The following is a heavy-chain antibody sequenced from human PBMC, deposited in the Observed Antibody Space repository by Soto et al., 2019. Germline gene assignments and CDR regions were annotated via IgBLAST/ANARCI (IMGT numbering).Heavy chain of an antibody. CDR2: ISYDGYNY. D-gene: IGHD6-19*01. CDR3: ARDPRSAMYSSGWYVSLNY. V-gene: IGHV3-30-3*01. J-gene: IGHJ4*02. CDR1: GFTFSSYA. Sequence: QVQLVESGGGVVQPGRSLRLSCAASGFTFSSYAMHWVRQAPGKGLEWVAVISYDGYNYYYADSVKGRFTISRDNSKNTLYLQMNSLRPEDTALYYCARDPRSAMYSSGWYVSLNYWGQGTLVTVSS.